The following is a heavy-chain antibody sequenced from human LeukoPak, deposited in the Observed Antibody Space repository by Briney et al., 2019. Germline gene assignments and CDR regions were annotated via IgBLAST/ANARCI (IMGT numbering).Heavy chain of an antibody. V-gene: IGHV3-7*01. J-gene: IGHJ5*01. CDR1: GFTFSNYW. CDR3: ARNLVVVPNGDWFDS. D-gene: IGHD2-15*01. CDR2: LKYDGIEK. Sequence: GGSLRLSCVGSGFTFSNYWMTWVRQAPGKGLEWVAGLKYDGIEKYHVGSVEGRFTISRDNAKNSLYLQMNSLSAEDTAVYYCARNLVVVPNGDWFDSWGQGTLVTVSS.